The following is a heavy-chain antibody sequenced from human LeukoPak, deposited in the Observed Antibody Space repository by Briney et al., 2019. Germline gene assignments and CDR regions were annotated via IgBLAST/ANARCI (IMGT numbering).Heavy chain of an antibody. Sequence: GGSLRLSCAASGFTFSSYAMNWVRQAPGKGLEWVSGISGSGGSTYYADSVKGRFTISRDNSKNTLNLQMNSLRAEDTAVYYCARREGTIFGGSYWGQGTLVTVSS. D-gene: IGHD3-3*01. CDR2: ISGSGGST. V-gene: IGHV3-23*01. CDR3: ARREGTIFGGSY. J-gene: IGHJ4*02. CDR1: GFTFSSYA.